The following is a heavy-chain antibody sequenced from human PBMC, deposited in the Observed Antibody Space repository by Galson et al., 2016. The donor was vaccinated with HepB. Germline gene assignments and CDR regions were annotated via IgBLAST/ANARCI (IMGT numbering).Heavy chain of an antibody. Sequence: CLRLSCAASRFIFSDSYMNWVRQTPGKGLEWVTHLSNVVIVYADSVKGRFTISRDNAKNSLYLQMNNLRDEDTGVYYCARELVRSAFDLWGQGTMVTVSS. D-gene: IGHD6-6*01. J-gene: IGHJ3*01. CDR2: LSNVVIV. V-gene: IGHV3-69-1*01. CDR3: ARELVRSAFDL. CDR1: RFIFSDSY.